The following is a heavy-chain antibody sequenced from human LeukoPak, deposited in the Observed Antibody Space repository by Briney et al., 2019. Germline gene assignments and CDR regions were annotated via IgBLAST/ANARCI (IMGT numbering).Heavy chain of an antibody. J-gene: IGHJ3*02. CDR2: IIPILGIA. V-gene: IGHV1-69*02. D-gene: IGHD2-2*01. CDR1: GGTFSSYT. CDR3: ASYCSSTSCRDAFDI. Sequence: SVKVSCKASGGTFSSYTISWVRQAPGQGLEWMGRIIPILGIANYAQKFQGRVTITADKSTSTAYMELSSLRSEDTAVYYCASYCSSTSCRDAFDIWGQGTMVTVSS.